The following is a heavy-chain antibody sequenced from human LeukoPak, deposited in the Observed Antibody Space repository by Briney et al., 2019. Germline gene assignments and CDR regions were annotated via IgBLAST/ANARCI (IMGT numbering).Heavy chain of an antibody. V-gene: IGHV3-48*04. CDR1: AFTVNAYA. D-gene: IGHD6-6*01. CDR3: ARVEWQLASPRFDP. J-gene: IGHJ5*02. CDR2: ISNGDSTI. Sequence: GGSLRLSCAASAFTVNAYAMTRVRQCPRKGLEWLSHISNGDSTIDYADSVKGRFSVSRDTAQNSLFLHMTSLPADDSAVYYRARVEWQLASPRFDPWGQGTLVTVSS.